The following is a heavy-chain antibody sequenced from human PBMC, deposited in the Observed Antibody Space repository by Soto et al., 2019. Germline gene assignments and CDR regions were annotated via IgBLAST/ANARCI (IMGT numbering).Heavy chain of an antibody. D-gene: IGHD6-19*01. CDR2: MNPNSGNT. CDR1: GYTFTSYD. Sequence: QVQLVQSGAEVKKPGASVKVSCKASGYTFTSYDINWVRQATGQGLEWMGWMNPNSGNTGYAQKFQGRVTMTRNTPRSTAYLELGSLRCEATAGYYCARTTTRGGSGWSDYWGQGTLVTVSS. CDR3: ARTTTRGGSGWSDY. J-gene: IGHJ4*02. V-gene: IGHV1-8*01.